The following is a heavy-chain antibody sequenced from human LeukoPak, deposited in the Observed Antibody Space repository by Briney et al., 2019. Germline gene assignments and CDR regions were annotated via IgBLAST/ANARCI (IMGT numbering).Heavy chain of an antibody. CDR2: IRYDGSNK. CDR3: AKETGRWELLAGPAY. D-gene: IGHD1-26*01. CDR1: GFTFSSYS. Sequence: PGGSLRLSCAASGFTFSSYSMNWVRQAPGKGLEWVAFIRYDGSNKYYADSVKGRFTISRDNSKNTLYLQMNSLRAEDTAVYYCAKETGRWELLAGPAYWGQGTLVTVSS. J-gene: IGHJ4*02. V-gene: IGHV3-30*02.